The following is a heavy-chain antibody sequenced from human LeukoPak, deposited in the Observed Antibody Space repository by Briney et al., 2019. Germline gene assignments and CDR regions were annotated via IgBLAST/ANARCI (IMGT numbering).Heavy chain of an antibody. J-gene: IGHJ4*02. CDR2: IIPMYGAP. CDR1: GGTFSSNV. CDR3: ASGRSLVDIRAF. D-gene: IGHD1-26*01. V-gene: IGHV1-69*06. Sequence: RAAVKISCKASGGTFSSNVISWVRQAPGQGLEWVGGIIPMYGAPNYAQTMQGRASITADKSTSTAYMEMSSLRSDDPAVYYCASGRSLVDIRAFWGQGTVVVVCS.